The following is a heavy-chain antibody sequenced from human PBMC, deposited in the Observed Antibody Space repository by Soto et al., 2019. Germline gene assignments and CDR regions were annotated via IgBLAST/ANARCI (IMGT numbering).Heavy chain of an antibody. D-gene: IGHD4-17*01. V-gene: IGHV3-30*04. J-gene: IGHJ4*02. CDR1: GFTFSSYA. Sequence: GGSLILSFASSGFTFSSYAMHWVRQAPGKGLEWVAVISYDGSNKYYADSVKGRFTISRDNSKNTLYLQMNSLRAEDTAVYDCASYGALFDYWGQGTLVTVSS. CDR3: ASYGALFDY. CDR2: ISYDGSNK.